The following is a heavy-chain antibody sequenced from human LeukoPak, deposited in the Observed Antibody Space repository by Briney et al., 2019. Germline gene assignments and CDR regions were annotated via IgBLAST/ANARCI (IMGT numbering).Heavy chain of an antibody. CDR1: GFTFSNFG. V-gene: IGHV3-23*01. Sequence: GGSLRLSCAASGFTFSNFGMHWVRQAPGKGLEWVSAISGSGGSTYYADSVKGQFTISRDNSKNTLYLQMNSLRAEDTAVYYCAKDTRGFDPWGQGTLVTVSS. J-gene: IGHJ5*02. CDR2: ISGSGGST. CDR3: AKDTRGFDP.